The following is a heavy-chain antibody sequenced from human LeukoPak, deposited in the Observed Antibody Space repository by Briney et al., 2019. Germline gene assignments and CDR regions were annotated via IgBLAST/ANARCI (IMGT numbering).Heavy chain of an antibody. CDR1: GFTFSSYA. V-gene: IGHV3-30*04. CDR3: AKDPPNYSGSGTYYPAFEY. D-gene: IGHD3-10*01. Sequence: PGGSLRLSCAASGFTFSSYAMHWVRQAPGKGLEWVAVISYDESSEYYADSVKGRFTISRDNSKNTLYLQMNSLRAEDTAVYYCAKDPPNYSGSGTYYPAFEYWGQGTLVTVSS. J-gene: IGHJ4*02. CDR2: ISYDESSE.